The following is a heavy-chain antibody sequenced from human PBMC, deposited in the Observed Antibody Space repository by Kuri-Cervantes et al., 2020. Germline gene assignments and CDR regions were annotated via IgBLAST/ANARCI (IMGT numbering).Heavy chain of an antibody. V-gene: IGHV1-45*02. J-gene: IGHJ4*02. CDR1: GYTFTYRY. CDR2: ITPFNGNT. Sequence: SVKVSCKASGYTFTYRYLHWVRQAPGQALEWMGWITPFNGNTNYAQKFQDRVTITRDRSMSTAYMELNGLRSDDAAVYYCARDHYDILTGYYITPVAFDYWGQGNLVTVSS. CDR3: ARDHYDILTGYYITPVAFDY. D-gene: IGHD3-9*01.